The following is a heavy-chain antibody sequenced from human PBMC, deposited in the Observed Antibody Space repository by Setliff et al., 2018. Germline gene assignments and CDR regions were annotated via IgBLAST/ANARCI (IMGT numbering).Heavy chain of an antibody. J-gene: IGHJ3*02. D-gene: IGHD3-3*01. Sequence: PSETLSLTCTVSGASISSSSYYWAWIRQPPGRGLELIGSIFYGGSTYYNPSLKSRVTISIDASKNQFSLKLDSVTAADTAVYYCARTDDYYNFWSGYYAGAFDIWGQGTMVTVSS. CDR2: IFYGGST. CDR3: ARTDDYYNFWSGYYAGAFDI. CDR1: GASISSSSYY. V-gene: IGHV4-39*07.